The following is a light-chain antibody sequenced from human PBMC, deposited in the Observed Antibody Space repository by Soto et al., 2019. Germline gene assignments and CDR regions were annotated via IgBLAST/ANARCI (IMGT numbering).Light chain of an antibody. J-gene: IGKJ3*01. CDR3: QQRSNWPPGFT. Sequence: EIVLTQSPATLSLSPGERATLSCRASQSVSSYLAWYQQKPGQAPRLLIYDASNRATGIPARFSGSGSGTDFTLTINGLEPEDFAVDYCQQRSNWPPGFTFGPGTKVDIK. CDR1: QSVSSY. V-gene: IGKV3-11*01. CDR2: DAS.